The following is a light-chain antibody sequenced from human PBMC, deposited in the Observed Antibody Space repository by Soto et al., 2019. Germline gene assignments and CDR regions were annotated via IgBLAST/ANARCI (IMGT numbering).Light chain of an antibody. V-gene: IGLV2-14*03. CDR1: STDIGRYNY. CDR3: CSYTGSSTLGV. J-gene: IGLJ3*02. CDR2: DVS. Sequence: QSVLTQPASVSGSPGQSITISCTGTSTDIGRYNYVSWYQQHPGKAPKLIIYDVSTRPSGVSNRFSGSKSGNTASLTISGLQAEDEADYYCCSYTGSSTLGVFGGGTKVTVL.